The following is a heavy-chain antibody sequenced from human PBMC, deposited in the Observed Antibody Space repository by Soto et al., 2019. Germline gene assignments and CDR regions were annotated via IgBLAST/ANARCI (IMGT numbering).Heavy chain of an antibody. CDR3: ARGGEARPLYYYSGRDV. CDR2: MNPNSGNT. CDR1: GYTFTSYD. D-gene: IGHD6-6*01. V-gene: IGHV1-8*01. J-gene: IGHJ6*04. Sequence: ASVKVSCKASGYTFTSYDINWVRQATGQGLEWMGWMNPNSGNTGYAQKFQGRVTMTRNTSISTAYMELSSLRSEDTAVYYWARGGEARPLYYYSGRDVWGKGTTVTVPS.